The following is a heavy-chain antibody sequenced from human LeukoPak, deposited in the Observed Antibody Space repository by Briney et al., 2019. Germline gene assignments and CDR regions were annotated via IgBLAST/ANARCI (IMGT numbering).Heavy chain of an antibody. CDR3: ARGGIITSYAFEI. CDR1: GGSISSSSYY. V-gene: IGHV4-39*07. J-gene: IGHJ3*02. CDR2: IYYSGST. Sequence: PSETLSLTCTVSGGSISSSSYYWGWIRQPPGKGLEWIGSIYYSGSTYYNPSLKSRVTISVDTSKNQFSLKLSSVTAADTAVYYCARGGIITSYAFEIWGQGAMVTVSS. D-gene: IGHD1-26*01.